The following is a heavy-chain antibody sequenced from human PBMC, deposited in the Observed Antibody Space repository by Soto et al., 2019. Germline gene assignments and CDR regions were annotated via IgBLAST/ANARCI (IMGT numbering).Heavy chain of an antibody. V-gene: IGHV5-51*01. CDR3: AGRESSSFYYGMDV. CDR2: IYPGDSDT. D-gene: IGHD6-6*01. CDR1: GYSFTTYW. J-gene: IGHJ6*02. Sequence: GESLKISCKGSGYSFTTYWIVWVRQMPGKGLEWMGNIYPGDSDTKYSPSFQGQVTISADKSISTAYLQWSSLKASDTAMYYCAGRESSSFYYGMDVWGQGTTVTVSS.